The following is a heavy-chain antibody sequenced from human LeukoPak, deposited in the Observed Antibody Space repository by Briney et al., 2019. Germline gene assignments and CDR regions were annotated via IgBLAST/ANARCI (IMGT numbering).Heavy chain of an antibody. V-gene: IGHV4-38-2*01. CDR2: IYHSGST. J-gene: IGHJ4*02. Sequence: NSSETLSLTCAVSGYSISSGYYWGWIRQPPGKGLEWIGNIYHSGSTYYNPSLKSRVIISVDTSKNQFSLKLSSVTAADTAVYYCARLPYHCSSSSCNPTGPDYWGQGTLVTVSS. CDR3: ARLPYHCSSSSCNPTGPDY. CDR1: GYSISSGYY. D-gene: IGHD2-2*01.